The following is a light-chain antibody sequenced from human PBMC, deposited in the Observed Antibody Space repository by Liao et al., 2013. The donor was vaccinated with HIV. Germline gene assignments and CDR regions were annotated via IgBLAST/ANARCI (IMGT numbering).Light chain of an antibody. Sequence: SYVLSQPPSVSAAPGGTATISCAGSNVRPKSVHWYQQRPGQSPVLVIFYGSDRPSGIPERFSGSNSGNTATLTISGTQAMDEADYYCQVWASSTGVFGGGTKLTVL. CDR3: QVWASSTGV. CDR2: YGS. CDR1: NVRPKS. V-gene: IGLV3-21*01. J-gene: IGLJ2*01.